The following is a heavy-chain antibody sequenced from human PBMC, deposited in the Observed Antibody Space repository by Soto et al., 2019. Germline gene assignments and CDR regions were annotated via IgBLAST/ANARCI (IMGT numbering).Heavy chain of an antibody. V-gene: IGHV1-24*01. Sequence: GSSVKVSCKVSGYTLTELSMHWVRQAPGKGLEWMGGFDPEDGETIYAQKFQGRVTMTEDTSTDTAYMELRSLRSEDTAVYYCATGITFKAFDIWGQGTMVTVSS. CDR2: FDPEDGET. J-gene: IGHJ3*02. CDR1: GYTLTELS. CDR3: ATGITFKAFDI. D-gene: IGHD3-16*01.